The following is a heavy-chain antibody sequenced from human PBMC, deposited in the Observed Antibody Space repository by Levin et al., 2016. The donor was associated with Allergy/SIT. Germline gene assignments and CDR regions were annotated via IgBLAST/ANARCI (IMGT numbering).Heavy chain of an antibody. J-gene: IGHJ3*02. CDR2: IYPGDSDT. D-gene: IGHD2-15*01. V-gene: IGHV5-51*01. CDR3: ASGLGYCSGGSCYSDAFDI. Sequence: GESLKISCKGSGYSFTSYWIGWVRQMPGKGLEWMGIIYPGDSDTRYSPSFQGQVTISADKSISTAYLQWSSLKASDTAMYYCASGLGYCSGGSCYSDAFDIWGQGTMVTVSS. CDR1: GYSFTSYW.